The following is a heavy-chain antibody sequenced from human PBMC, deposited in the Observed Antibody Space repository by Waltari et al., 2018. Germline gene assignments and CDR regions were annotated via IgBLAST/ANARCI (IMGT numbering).Heavy chain of an antibody. D-gene: IGHD2-2*01. CDR2: ISSSSSTI. CDR3: ATLVVPAASLGYYYGMDV. CDR1: GFTFSSYS. Sequence: EVQLVESGGGLVQPGGSLRLSCAASGFTFSSYSMNWVRQAPGKGLEGVSYISSSSSTIYYADSVKGRFTISRDNAKNSLYLQMNSLRAEDTAVYYCATLVVPAASLGYYYGMDVWGQGTTVTVSS. V-gene: IGHV3-48*01. J-gene: IGHJ6*02.